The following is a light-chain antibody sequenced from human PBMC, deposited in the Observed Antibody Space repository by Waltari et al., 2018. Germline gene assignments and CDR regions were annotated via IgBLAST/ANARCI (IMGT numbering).Light chain of an antibody. J-gene: IGKJ2*01. CDR1: QSVRSY. CDR3: QQRSDWPYT. Sequence: EILLTQSPATLSLSPGERATLPCRASQSVRSYLAWYQQHAGQAPRLLIYDTSNRATDVPARFSGSGSGTDFTLTISSLEPEDFAVYYCQQRSDWPYTFGQGTKLEIK. CDR2: DTS. V-gene: IGKV3-11*01.